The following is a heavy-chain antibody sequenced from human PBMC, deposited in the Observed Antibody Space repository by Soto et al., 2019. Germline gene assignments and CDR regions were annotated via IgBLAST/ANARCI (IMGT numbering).Heavy chain of an antibody. Sequence: QMQLVQSGAEVKKPGSSVKVSCKASGGTFSSYAISWVRQAPGQGLEWMGGIIPISGTANYARKFQGRVTITADESTSTAYMELSSLRSEDTAVYYCARSQGSSTSLEIYYYYYYGMDVWGQGTTVTVFS. CDR3: ARSQGSSTSLEIYYYYYYGMDV. V-gene: IGHV1-69*01. CDR1: GGTFSSYA. CDR2: IIPISGTA. D-gene: IGHD2-2*01. J-gene: IGHJ6*02.